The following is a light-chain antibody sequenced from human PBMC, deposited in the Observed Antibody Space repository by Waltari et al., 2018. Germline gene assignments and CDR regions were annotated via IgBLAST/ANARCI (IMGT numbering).Light chain of an antibody. CDR1: SSDVGAYNY. V-gene: IGLV2-23*01. CDR2: DGS. Sequence: QSALTQPASVSGSPGQSIAISCTGTSSDVGAYNYVSWYQQHPGKAPKVIIYDGSNRPSGISRRLSGSQSDNPASLTISGLQAEDEADYFCYSFAGYTTFYVCGSGTQVTVL. CDR3: YSFAGYTTFYV. J-gene: IGLJ1*01.